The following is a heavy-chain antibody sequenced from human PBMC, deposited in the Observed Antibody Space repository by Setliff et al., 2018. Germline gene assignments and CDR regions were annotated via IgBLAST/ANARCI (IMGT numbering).Heavy chain of an antibody. D-gene: IGHD5-18*01. CDR3: AREHGYSYGQTYYYYGMDV. CDR1: GGSISSSSYY. Sequence: SETLSLTCTVSGGSISSSSYYWGWIRQPPGKGLEWIGYIYYSGSTNYNPSLKSRVTISVDTSKNQFSLKLSSVTAADTAVYYCAREHGYSYGQTYYYYGMDVWGQGTTVTVSS. J-gene: IGHJ6*02. V-gene: IGHV4-61*01. CDR2: IYYSGST.